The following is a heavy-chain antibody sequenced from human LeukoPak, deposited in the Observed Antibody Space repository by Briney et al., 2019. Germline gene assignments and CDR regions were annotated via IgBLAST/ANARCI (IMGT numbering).Heavy chain of an antibody. CDR1: GGSFSGYY. J-gene: IGHJ4*02. D-gene: IGHD3-10*01. Sequence: SETLSLTCAVYGGSFSGYYWSWIRQPPGKGLEWIGEINHSGSTNYNPSLKSRVTISVDTSKNQFSLKLSSVTAADTAVYYCASNDPITMVRGVVALDYWGQGTLVTVSS. CDR3: ASNDPITMVRGVVALDY. CDR2: INHSGST. V-gene: IGHV4-34*01.